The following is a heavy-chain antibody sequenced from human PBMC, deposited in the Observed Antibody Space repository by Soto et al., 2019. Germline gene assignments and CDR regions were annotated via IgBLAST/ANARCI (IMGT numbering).Heavy chain of an antibody. V-gene: IGHV1-69*01. D-gene: IGHD3-22*01. J-gene: IGHJ6*02. CDR3: ASSITMIVVVIKGYYYGMDV. CDR2: IIPIFGTA. Sequence: QVQLVQSGAEVKKPGSSVKVSCKASGGTFSSYAISWVRQAPGLGLEWMGGIIPIFGTANYAQKFQGRVTITADESTSTAYMELSSLRSEDTAVYYCASSITMIVVVIKGYYYGMDVWGQGTTVTVSS. CDR1: GGTFSSYA.